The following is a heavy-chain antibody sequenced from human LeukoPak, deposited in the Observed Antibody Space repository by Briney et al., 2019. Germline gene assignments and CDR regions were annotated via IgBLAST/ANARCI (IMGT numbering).Heavy chain of an antibody. J-gene: IGHJ4*02. D-gene: IGHD4-11*01. Sequence: PSETLSLTCAVYDGSFSDHYWSWIRQPPGKGLEWIGEINHSGSTNYNPSLRSRVTISVDTSKNQFSLKLTSVTAADTAVYYCARHRVPHDYCDWGQGTLVTVSS. V-gene: IGHV4-34*01. CDR2: INHSGST. CDR1: DGSFSDHY. CDR3: ARHRVPHDYCD.